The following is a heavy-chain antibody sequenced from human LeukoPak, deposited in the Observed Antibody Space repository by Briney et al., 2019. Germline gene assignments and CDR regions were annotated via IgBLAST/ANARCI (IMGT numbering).Heavy chain of an antibody. CDR3: ARQRAVTMVRGAHFEY. CDR2: IYYSGST. J-gene: IGHJ4*02. D-gene: IGHD3-10*01. CDR1: GGSISSSSYY. Sequence: SETLSLTCTVSGGSISSSSYYWGWIRQPPGKGLEWIGSIYYSGSTYNNPSLKSRVTISVDTSKNQFSLKLSSVTAADTAVYYCARQRAVTMVRGAHFEYWGQGTPVTVSS. V-gene: IGHV4-39*01.